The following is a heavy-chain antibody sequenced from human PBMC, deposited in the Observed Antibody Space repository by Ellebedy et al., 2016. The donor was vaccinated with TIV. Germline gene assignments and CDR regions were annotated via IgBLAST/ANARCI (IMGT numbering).Heavy chain of an antibody. CDR3: ARPNPMIVVATYGGQYGMDV. Sequence: AASVKVSCKASGYTFTSYYMHWVRHARGQRLEWIEWIVVGSGNTNYAQKFQERVTITRDTSISTAYMELSRLRSDDTAVYYCARPNPMIVVATYGGQYGMDVWGQGTTVTVSS. D-gene: IGHD3-22*01. J-gene: IGHJ6*02. V-gene: IGHV1-58*02. CDR2: IVVGSGNT. CDR1: GYTFTSYY.